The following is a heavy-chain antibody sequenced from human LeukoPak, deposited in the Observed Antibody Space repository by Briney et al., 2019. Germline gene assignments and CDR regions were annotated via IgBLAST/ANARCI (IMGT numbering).Heavy chain of an antibody. D-gene: IGHD3-10*01. J-gene: IGHJ3*02. Sequence: GGSLRLSCAASGFTFSSYSMNWVRQAPGKGLEWVSSISSSSSYIYYADSVKGRFTISRDNAKNSLYLQMNSLRAEDTAVYYCAREELLWFGEYSRAFDIWGQGTMVTVSS. CDR1: GFTFSSYS. V-gene: IGHV3-21*04. CDR2: ISSSSSYI. CDR3: AREELLWFGEYSRAFDI.